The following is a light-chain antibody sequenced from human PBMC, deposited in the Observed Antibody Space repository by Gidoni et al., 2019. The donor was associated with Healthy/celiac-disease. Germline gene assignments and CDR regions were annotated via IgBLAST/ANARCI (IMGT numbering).Light chain of an antibody. CDR2: AAS. CDR1: QGISRY. V-gene: IGKV1-8*01. CDR3: QQYYSYPRT. Sequence: AIRITQSPSSLSASTGDRVTINCRASQGISRYLAWYQQKPGKAPKLLIYAASTLQSGVPSRFSGSGSGTDFTLTISCLQSEDFATYYCQQYYSYPRTFGQGTKLEIK. J-gene: IGKJ2*01.